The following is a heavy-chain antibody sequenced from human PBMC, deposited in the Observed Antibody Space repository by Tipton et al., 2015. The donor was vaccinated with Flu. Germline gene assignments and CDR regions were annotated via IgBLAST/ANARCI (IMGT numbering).Heavy chain of an antibody. CDR1: GFDFSVYG. Sequence: QLVQSGGGGVQPERSLRLSRKVSGFDFSVYGMHWVRQAPGKGLEWVAVIWYDGSNIHYADSVKGRFTISRDNSKNTLYLQMNGLRAEDTAVYYCARDEGVVNYYFGMDVWGQGTTVTVSS. CDR3: ARDEGVVNYYFGMDV. J-gene: IGHJ6*01. CDR2: IWYDGSNI. V-gene: IGHV3-33*01.